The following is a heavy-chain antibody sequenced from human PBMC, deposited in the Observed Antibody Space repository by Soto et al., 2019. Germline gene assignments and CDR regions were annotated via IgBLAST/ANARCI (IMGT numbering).Heavy chain of an antibody. CDR1: GFTFSSYS. CDR2: ISSSSSTI. J-gene: IGHJ5*02. CDR3: ARDPSPPRDFWSGYLSYWFDP. V-gene: IGHV3-48*02. Sequence: GGSLRLSCAASGFTFSSYSMNWVRQAPGKGLEWVSYISSSSSTIYYADSVKGRFTISRDNAKNSLYLQMNSLRDEDTAVYYCARDPSPPRDFWSGYLSYWFDPWGQGTLVTVSS. D-gene: IGHD3-3*01.